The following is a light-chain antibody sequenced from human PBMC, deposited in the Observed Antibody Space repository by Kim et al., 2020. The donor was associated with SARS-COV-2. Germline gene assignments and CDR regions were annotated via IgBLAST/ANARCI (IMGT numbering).Light chain of an antibody. CDR1: NIGSKG. Sequence: APGKKGRFICGENNIGSKGVNWYQQKSGQAPVLVIYYDSDRPSGIPERFSGSNSGNTATLTISRVEAGDEADYYCQVWDRSSDHEVFGTGTKVTVL. CDR3: QVWDRSSDHEV. V-gene: IGLV3-21*04. CDR2: YDS. J-gene: IGLJ1*01.